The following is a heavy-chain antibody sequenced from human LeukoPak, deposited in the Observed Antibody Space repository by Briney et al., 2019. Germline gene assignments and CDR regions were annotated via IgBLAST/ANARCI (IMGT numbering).Heavy chain of an antibody. D-gene: IGHD5-18*01. CDR2: ISYDGSNK. J-gene: IGHJ5*02. V-gene: IGHV3-30*04. CDR1: GFTFSSYA. CDR3: AREKRGLDRSVDTAMVSRITNWFDP. Sequence: GRSLRLSCAASGFTFSSYAMHWVRQAPGKGLEWVAVISYDGSNKYYADSVKGRFTISRDNSKNTLYLQMNSLRAEDTAVYYCAREKRGLDRSVDTAMVSRITNWFDPWGQGTLVTVSS.